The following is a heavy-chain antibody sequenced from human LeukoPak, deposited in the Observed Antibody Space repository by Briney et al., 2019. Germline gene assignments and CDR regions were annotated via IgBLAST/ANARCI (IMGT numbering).Heavy chain of an antibody. CDR3: ARHIAVAGYYFDY. J-gene: IGHJ4*02. D-gene: IGHD6-19*01. Sequence: SENLSLNCTVSGGSISSYYWSWIRQPPGKGLEWFGYIYYSGSTNYNPSLKSRVTISVDTSKNQFSLKLSSVTAADTAVYYCARHIAVAGYYFDYWGQGTLVTVSS. CDR1: GGSISSYY. CDR2: IYYSGST. V-gene: IGHV4-59*08.